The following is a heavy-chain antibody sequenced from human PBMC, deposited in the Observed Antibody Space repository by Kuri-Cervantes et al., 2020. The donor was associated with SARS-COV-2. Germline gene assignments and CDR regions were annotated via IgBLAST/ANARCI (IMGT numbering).Heavy chain of an antibody. V-gene: IGHV4-59*12. CDR3: ARRINYWWFDP. D-gene: IGHD4-11*01. Sequence: SETLSLTCTVSGGSISSYYWSWIRQPPGKGLEWIGYIYHGGSTYYNPSLKSRVTISVDRSKNQFSLKLSSVTAADTAVYYCARRINYWWFDPWGQGTLVTVSS. CDR1: GGSISSYY. J-gene: IGHJ5*02. CDR2: IYHGGST.